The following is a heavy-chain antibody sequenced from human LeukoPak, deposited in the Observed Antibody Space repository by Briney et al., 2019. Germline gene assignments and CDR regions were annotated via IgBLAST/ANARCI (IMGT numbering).Heavy chain of an antibody. D-gene: IGHD5-12*01. CDR3: ARDRGYSGYVGY. CDR1: GYTFTSYG. CDR2: IIPILGIA. J-gene: IGHJ4*02. V-gene: IGHV1-69*04. Sequence: ASVKVSCKASGYTFTSYGISWVRQAPGQGLEWMGRIIPILGIANYAQKFQGRVTITADKSTSTAYMELSSLRSEDTAVYYCARDRGYSGYVGYWGQGTLVTVSS.